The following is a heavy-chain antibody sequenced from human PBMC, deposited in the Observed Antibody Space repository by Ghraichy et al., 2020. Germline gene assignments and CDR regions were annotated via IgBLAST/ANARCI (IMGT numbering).Heavy chain of an antibody. CDR2: ITYDGSIQ. J-gene: IGHJ5*02. D-gene: IGHD4-17*01. CDR1: GFTFSSHA. CDR3: AKDAPTRTRTTVTTGWFDP. Sequence: GGSLRLSCAASGFTFSSHAMHWVRQAPGKGLEWVAVITYDGSIQYYGDSVKGRFTISRDDSKNMLYLQMNSLRSEDTAVYYCAKDAPTRTRTTVTTGWFDPWGQGTLVIVSS. V-gene: IGHV3-30*18.